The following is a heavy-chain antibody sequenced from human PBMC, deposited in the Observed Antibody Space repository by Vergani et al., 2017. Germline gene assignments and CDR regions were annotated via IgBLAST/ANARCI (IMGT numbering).Heavy chain of an antibody. Sequence: QVQLVQSGSEVRKPGASVKVSCQVSGYSLTELTIHWVRQAPGKGLEWMGGFDPEHGEVTFAHHIQGRVTMTEDRSTDTAYMELSSLRPEDTALYYFVIVTDYYDSSGYYLDYWGQGTLVTVSS. CDR1: GYSLTELT. CDR2: FDPEHGEV. V-gene: IGHV1-24*01. CDR3: VIVTDYYDSSGYYLDY. D-gene: IGHD3-22*01. J-gene: IGHJ4*02.